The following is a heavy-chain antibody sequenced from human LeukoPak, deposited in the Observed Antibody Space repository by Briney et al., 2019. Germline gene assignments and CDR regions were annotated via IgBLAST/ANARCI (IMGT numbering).Heavy chain of an antibody. Sequence: KSSGTLSLTCAVSGGSISSSNWWNWVRQTPGKGLEWIGEIYHRGNTHYNPSLKSRVTMSVDTSTNQFSLRVNSVTAADTAVYYCARDQYYYDSSGSPIFDYWGQGTLVTVSS. V-gene: IGHV4-4*02. J-gene: IGHJ4*02. D-gene: IGHD3-22*01. CDR1: GGSISSSNW. CDR2: IYHRGNT. CDR3: ARDQYYYDSSGSPIFDY.